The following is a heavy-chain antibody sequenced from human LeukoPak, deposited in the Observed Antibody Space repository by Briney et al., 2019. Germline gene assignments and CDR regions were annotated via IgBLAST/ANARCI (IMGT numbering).Heavy chain of an antibody. CDR1: GYTFTGYY. Sequence: GASVKVSCKASGYTFTGYYMHWVRQAPGQGLEWMGRINPSSGGTNYAQKFQGRVTMTRDTSTSTVYMELSSLRSEDTAVYYCARGDSSSWYVSEEGLDYWGQGTLVTVSS. V-gene: IGHV1-2*06. D-gene: IGHD6-13*01. CDR2: INPSSGGT. CDR3: ARGDSSSWYVSEEGLDY. J-gene: IGHJ4*02.